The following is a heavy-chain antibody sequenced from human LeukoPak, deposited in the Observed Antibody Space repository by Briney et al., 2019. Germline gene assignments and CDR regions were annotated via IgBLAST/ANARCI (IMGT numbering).Heavy chain of an antibody. CDR3: ARCPPRNAVTSDY. CDR2: ISAYNGKT. CDR1: GYTVTSYG. D-gene: IGHD4-23*01. Sequence: ASVKVSGKASGYTVTSYGISWVGQAAGQGLEGRGGISAYNGKTNNAQKLQARGTITPDTATITTNMGLRRWISDDTAVYYCARCPPRNAVTSDYWGQGTLVTVSS. V-gene: IGHV1-18*01. J-gene: IGHJ4*02.